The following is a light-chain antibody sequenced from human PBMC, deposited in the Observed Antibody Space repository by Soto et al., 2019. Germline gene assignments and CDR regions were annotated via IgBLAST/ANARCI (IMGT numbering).Light chain of an antibody. J-gene: IGKJ1*01. Sequence: EIVMTQSPATLSVSPGERATLSCRASHSISDTLAWYQQKPGQARRLLIFGSSTRAPGIPARFSASGSETEFTLTITTLQSEDFAVYYCQQYNSWPRTFGQGTKVDIK. CDR2: GSS. V-gene: IGKV3-15*01. CDR1: HSISDT. CDR3: QQYNSWPRT.